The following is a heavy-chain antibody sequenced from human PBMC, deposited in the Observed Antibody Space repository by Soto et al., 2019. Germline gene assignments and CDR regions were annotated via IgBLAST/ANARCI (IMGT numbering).Heavy chain of an antibody. CDR1: GGSISSYY. V-gene: IGHV4-59*01. Sequence: PSETLYLTGTVSGGSISSYYWSWIRQPPGKGLEWIGYIYYSGSTNYNPSLKSRVTISVDTSKNQFSLKLSSVTAADTAVYYCARDSSSTVGYYYYGMDVWGQGTTVTVSS. J-gene: IGHJ6*02. D-gene: IGHD4-4*01. CDR2: IYYSGST. CDR3: ARDSSSTVGYYYYGMDV.